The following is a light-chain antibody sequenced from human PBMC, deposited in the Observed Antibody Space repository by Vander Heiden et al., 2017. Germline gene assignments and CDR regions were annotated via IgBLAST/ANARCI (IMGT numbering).Light chain of an antibody. Sequence: SYVLTQPPSVSVAPGKTARITCGGDNIGSKSVHWYQHKPGQAPVLVVYYDSDRPSGIPERFSGSNSGNTATLTLSRAEAGDEADYYCHVWDSSRDHPLFGGGTKLTVL. V-gene: IGLV3-21*04. CDR3: HVWDSSRDHPL. CDR1: NIGSKS. CDR2: YDS. J-gene: IGLJ3*02.